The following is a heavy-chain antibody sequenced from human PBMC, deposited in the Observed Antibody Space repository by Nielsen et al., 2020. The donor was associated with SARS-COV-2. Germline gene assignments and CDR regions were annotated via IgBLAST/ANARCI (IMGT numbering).Heavy chain of an antibody. V-gene: IGHV1-18*01. CDR2: ISAYNGNT. CDR3: ARDRHIVVVPAAPELNYYYYGMDV. D-gene: IGHD2-2*01. J-gene: IGHJ6*02. CDR1: GYTFTSYG. Sequence: ASVNVSCKASGYTFTSYGISWVRQAPGQGLEWMGWISAYNGNTNDAQKLQGRVTMTTDTSTSTAYMELRSLRSDDTAVYYCARDRHIVVVPAAPELNYYYYGMDVWGQGTTVTVSS.